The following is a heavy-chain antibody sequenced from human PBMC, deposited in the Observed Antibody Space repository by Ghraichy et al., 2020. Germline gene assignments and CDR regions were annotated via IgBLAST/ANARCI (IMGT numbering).Heavy chain of an antibody. J-gene: IGHJ4*02. CDR3: ARTIRDGTYRFDY. Sequence: SETLSLTCSVSGGSISRGGHYWSWIRQVPGKGLEWIGFIPFSGTTYYNPSLRSRVAISLDTSENTFSLRLNSMTAADTAVDSCARTIRDGTYRFDYWGQGTLVTVSS. D-gene: IGHD3-16*02. CDR1: GGSISRGGHY. V-gene: IGHV4-31*03. CDR2: IPFSGTT.